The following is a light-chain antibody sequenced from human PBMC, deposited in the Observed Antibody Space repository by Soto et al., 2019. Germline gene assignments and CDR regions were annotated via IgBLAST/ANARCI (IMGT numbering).Light chain of an antibody. CDR2: DVS. CDR3: SSYTSSSTPL. J-gene: IGLJ2*01. CDR1: SSDVGGYNY. Sequence: QSALTQPASVSGSPGQSITISCTGTSSDVGGYNYVSWYQQHPGKAPKLMIYDVSNRPSGVSNRFSGSKSGNTASLTISGLQAEDEAEYYCSSYTSSSTPLFGGGTQLTVL. V-gene: IGLV2-14*01.